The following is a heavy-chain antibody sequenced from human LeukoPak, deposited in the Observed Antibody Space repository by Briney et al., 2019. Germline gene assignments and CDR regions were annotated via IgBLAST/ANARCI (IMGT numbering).Heavy chain of an antibody. CDR1: GYTFTGYY. CDR3: ASSSYDSSGYSHAIDY. D-gene: IGHD3-22*01. V-gene: IGHV1-2*02. J-gene: IGHJ4*02. Sequence: ASVKVSCKASGYTFTGYYMHWVRQAPGQGLEWMGWINPNSGGTNYAQKFQGRVTMTRDTSISTAYMELSRLRSDDTAAYYCASSSYDSSGYSHAIDYWGQGTLVTVSS. CDR2: INPNSGGT.